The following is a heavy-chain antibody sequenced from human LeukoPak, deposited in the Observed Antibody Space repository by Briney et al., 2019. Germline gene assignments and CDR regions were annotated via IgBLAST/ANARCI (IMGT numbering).Heavy chain of an antibody. D-gene: IGHD2-15*01. CDR1: GGSISSSSYY. J-gene: IGHJ4*02. CDR3: ARHRTYCSGGSCYFPPFDY. V-gene: IGHV4-39*01. Sequence: SETLSLTCTVSGGSISSSSYYWGWIRQPPGKGLEWIGSSYYSGSTYYNPSLKSRVTISVDTSKNQFSLKLSSVTAADTAVYYCARHRTYCSGGSCYFPPFDYWGQGTLVTVSS. CDR2: SYYSGST.